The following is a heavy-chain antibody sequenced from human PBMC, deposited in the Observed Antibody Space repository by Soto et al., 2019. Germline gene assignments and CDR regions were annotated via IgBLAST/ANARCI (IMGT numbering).Heavy chain of an antibody. Sequence: PSETLSLTCTVSGVSISSSSYYWGWIRQTPGKGLGWIGTIYFSGKTYYNPSLKSRLTISVDRSKNQFALNLTSVTAADTAVYYCARHGSYCGPGTLVTVYS. J-gene: IGHJ4*02. V-gene: IGHV4-39*01. CDR3: ARHGSY. CDR1: GVSISSSSYY. CDR2: IYFSGKT.